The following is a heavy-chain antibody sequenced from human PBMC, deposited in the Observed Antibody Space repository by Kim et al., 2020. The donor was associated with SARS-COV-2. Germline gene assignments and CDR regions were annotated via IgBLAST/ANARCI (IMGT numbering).Heavy chain of an antibody. CDR3: FPCKDEMTTDYFYSYDM. V-gene: IGHV3-23*01. J-gene: IGHJ6*03. CDR2: FSGRGGRP. D-gene: IGHD2-8*01. Sequence: GGSLRLSCEASGFSFRSNAMSWVRQAPGQGLERVASFSGRGGRPFYADSVKGRLTISRDNSQNTLPLQMNSLKVEDPALYYCFPCKDEMTTDYFYSYDM. CDR1: GFSFRSNA.